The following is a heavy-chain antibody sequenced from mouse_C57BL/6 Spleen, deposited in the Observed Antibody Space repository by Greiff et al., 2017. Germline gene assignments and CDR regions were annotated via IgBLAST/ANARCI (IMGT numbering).Heavy chain of an antibody. CDR3: ARSLYGSILFAY. V-gene: IGHV1-53*01. J-gene: IGHJ3*01. CDR1: GYTFASYW. Sequence: QVQLQQPGTELVKPGASVKLSCKASGYTFASYWMHWVKQRPGQGLEWIGNINPSNGGTNYNEKFKSKATLTVDKSSSTAYMQLSSLTSEDSAVYYCARSLYGSILFAYWGQGTLVTVSA. CDR2: INPSNGGT. D-gene: IGHD1-1*01.